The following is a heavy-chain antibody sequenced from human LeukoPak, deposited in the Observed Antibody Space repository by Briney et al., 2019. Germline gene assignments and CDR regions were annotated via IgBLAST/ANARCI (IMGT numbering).Heavy chain of an antibody. CDR1: GSSLSTGGVG. CDR3: AHSQNYEPRPLY. Sequence: SGPTLVKHTQTLTLTCTFSGSSLSTGGVGVGWIRQPPGQALEWLALIYWDDDKRYSPSLKSRLTITKDTSKYQVVLTMTNMDPVDTATYYCAHSQNYEPRPLYWGQGTLVTVSS. J-gene: IGHJ4*02. D-gene: IGHD3-3*01. V-gene: IGHV2-5*02. CDR2: IYWDDDK.